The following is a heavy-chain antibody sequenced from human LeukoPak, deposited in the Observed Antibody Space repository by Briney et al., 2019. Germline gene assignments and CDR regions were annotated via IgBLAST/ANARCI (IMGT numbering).Heavy chain of an antibody. Sequence: GSSLRLSCAASGFIFNTYGMHWVRQAPGKGLEWVAAIWFDGSIKYYADSVKGRFTISRDNSKNTLYLQMNSLRAEDTALYYCASAAGPFDNWGQGTLVTVSS. V-gene: IGHV3-33*01. CDR1: GFIFNTYG. J-gene: IGHJ4*02. D-gene: IGHD6-19*01. CDR3: ASAAGPFDN. CDR2: IWFDGSIK.